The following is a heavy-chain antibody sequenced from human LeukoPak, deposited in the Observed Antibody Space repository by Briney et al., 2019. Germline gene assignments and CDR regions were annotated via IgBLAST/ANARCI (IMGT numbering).Heavy chain of an antibody. CDR3: ARSKAMSTGTTRTAYYYYGMDV. J-gene: IGHJ6*02. D-gene: IGHD4-17*01. CDR2: VYPDDSDA. V-gene: IGHV5-51*01. Sequence: GESLKISCKCSGYSFPNHWIGWVRQTPEKGLEWIGIVYPDDSDARYGPSFQGQVTISADKSIGTAYLQWSSLEASDTAIYYCARSKAMSTGTTRTAYYYYGMDVWGQGTSVTVSS. CDR1: GYSFPNHW.